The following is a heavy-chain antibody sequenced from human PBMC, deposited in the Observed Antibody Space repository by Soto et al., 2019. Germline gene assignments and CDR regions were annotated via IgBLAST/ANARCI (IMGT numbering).Heavy chain of an antibody. D-gene: IGHD2-21*01. CDR3: TSLAYYMDV. J-gene: IGHJ6*04. V-gene: IGHV3-73*01. CDR2: IRRKTNNYAT. Sequence: EVRLVESGGGLVQPGGSLRLSCAASGFSFSDSGIHWVRQASGKGLEWVGRIRRKTNNYATAYAASVEGRFSISRDDSKNTAFLQMNSLKTGDTAVYYCTSLAYYMDVWGKGTTVTVSS. CDR1: GFSFSDSG.